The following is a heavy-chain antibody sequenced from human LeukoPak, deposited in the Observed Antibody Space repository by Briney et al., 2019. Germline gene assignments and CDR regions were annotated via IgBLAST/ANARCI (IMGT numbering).Heavy chain of an antibody. CDR1: GFSFDEYG. Sequence: GGSLRLSCAASGFSFDEYGMSWVRQAPGKGLEWVSDINWNSGNTDYADSVKGRFTISRDNAKNSLYLQMSSLRAEDTALYYCTRLPRYLYYYMDVWGKGPTVPVSS. CDR3: TRLPRYLYYYMDV. V-gene: IGHV3-20*04. CDR2: INWNSGNT. J-gene: IGHJ6*03. D-gene: IGHD1-14*01.